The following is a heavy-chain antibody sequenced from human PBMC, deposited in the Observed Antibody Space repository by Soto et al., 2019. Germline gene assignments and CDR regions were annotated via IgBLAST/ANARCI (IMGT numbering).Heavy chain of an antibody. Sequence: QVQLVESGGGVVQPGRSLRLSCAASGFTFSSYGMHWVRQAPGKGLEWVAVISYDGSNKYYAASVKGRFTISRDNSKNTLYLQMNSLRAEDTAVYYCAKGLMARTYYFDYWGQGTLVTVSS. CDR1: GFTFSSYG. CDR2: ISYDGSNK. V-gene: IGHV3-30*18. D-gene: IGHD3-10*01. CDR3: AKGLMARTYYFDY. J-gene: IGHJ4*02.